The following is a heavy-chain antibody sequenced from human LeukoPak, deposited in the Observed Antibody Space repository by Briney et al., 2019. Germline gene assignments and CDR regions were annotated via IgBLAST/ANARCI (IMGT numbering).Heavy chain of an antibody. CDR1: GFTFSSYS. CDR3: ARDLGYNWNDASDY. D-gene: IGHD1-20*01. Sequence: GGSLRLSCAASGFTFSSYSMNWVRQAPGKGLEGVSSISSSSSYIYYADSVKGRFTISRDNAKNSLYLQMNSLRAEDTAVYYCARDLGYNWNDASDYWGQGTLVTVSS. V-gene: IGHV3-21*01. CDR2: ISSSSSYI. J-gene: IGHJ4*02.